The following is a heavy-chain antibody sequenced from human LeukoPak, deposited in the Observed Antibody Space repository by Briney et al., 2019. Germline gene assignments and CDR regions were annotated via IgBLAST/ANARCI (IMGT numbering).Heavy chain of an antibody. D-gene: IGHD1-26*01. Sequence: PSETLSLTCTVSGASITSYYWSWIRQPPGKGLEWIGYIYYSGSTTYKPSLKSRVTISVDTSKNQFSLKLSSVTAADTAVYYCARLSIVGATNVDYWGQGTLVTVSS. CDR3: ARLSIVGATNVDY. CDR1: GASITSYY. J-gene: IGHJ4*02. CDR2: IYYSGST. V-gene: IGHV4-59*08.